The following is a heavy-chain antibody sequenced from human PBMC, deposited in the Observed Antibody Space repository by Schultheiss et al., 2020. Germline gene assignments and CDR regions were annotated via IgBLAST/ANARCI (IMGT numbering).Heavy chain of an antibody. CDR3: ARDSPPGGRGRLDY. Sequence: GGSLRLSCVASGFTFNTYTMSWVRQAPGKGLEWVAVISYDGSNKYYADSVKGRFTISRDNAKNSLYLQMNSLRAEDTAVYYCARDSPPGGRGRLDYWGQGTLVTVSS. CDR1: GFTFNTYT. J-gene: IGHJ4*02. V-gene: IGHV3-30*03. D-gene: IGHD3-10*01. CDR2: ISYDGSNK.